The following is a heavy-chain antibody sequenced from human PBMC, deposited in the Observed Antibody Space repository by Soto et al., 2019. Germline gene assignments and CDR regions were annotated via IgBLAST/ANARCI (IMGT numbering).Heavy chain of an antibody. J-gene: IGHJ4*02. CDR1: GFNLSSNG. Sequence: QVQLVDSGGVVVQPGRSLRLSCAVSGFNLSSNGMHWVRQAPGKGLEWVAHIWYDGVNKYYSDSVKGRFTISRDSYNNLLYLQMNSLRAEDSTDYYWERNAWYNWRYECDYWGQGTLVPDSS. D-gene: IGHD1-20*01. CDR3: ERNAWYNWRYECDY. CDR2: IWYDGVNK. V-gene: IGHV3-33*01.